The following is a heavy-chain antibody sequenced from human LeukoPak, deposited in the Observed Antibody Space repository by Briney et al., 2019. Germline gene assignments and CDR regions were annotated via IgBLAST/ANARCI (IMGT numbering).Heavy chain of an antibody. CDR2: ISGSGGST. CDR3: AKDHQYGGNPHLDY. V-gene: IGHV3-23*01. CDR1: GFTFSSYA. Sequence: GGSLRLSCAASGFTFSSYAMSWVRQAPGKGLEWVSAISGSGGSTYYADSVKGRFTISRDNSKNTLYLQMNSLRAEDTAVYYCAKDHQYGGNPHLDYWGQGTLVTVSS. D-gene: IGHD4-23*01. J-gene: IGHJ4*02.